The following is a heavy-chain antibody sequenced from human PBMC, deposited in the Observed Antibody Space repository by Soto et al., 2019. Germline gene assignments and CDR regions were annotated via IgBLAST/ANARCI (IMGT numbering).Heavy chain of an antibody. CDR2: ISNSGTKK. V-gene: IGHV3-21*01. CDR3: ARDEGYRMDV. Sequence: GGSLRLSCVASGITFYSFSVNWVRQAPGKGLEWVSSISNSGTKKNYADSVKGRFTISRDTANNSVFLQMNNLRGEDTAVYYCARDEGYRMDVWGQGTTVTVSS. D-gene: IGHD5-18*01. CDR1: GITFYSFS. J-gene: IGHJ6*02.